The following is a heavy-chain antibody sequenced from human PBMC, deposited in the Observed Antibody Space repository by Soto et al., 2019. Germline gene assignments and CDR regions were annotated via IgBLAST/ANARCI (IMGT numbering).Heavy chain of an antibody. CDR1: GFTFSSYG. D-gene: IGHD3-16*01. V-gene: IGHV3-33*01. CDR3: ARGNRFDYYYGLDV. CDR2: IWFDGSNK. Sequence: GGSLRLSCAASGFTFSSYGMHWVRQAPGKGLEWVAVIWFDGSNKYYADSVKGRFTVSRDNSKNKLYLQMNSLRAEDRALYYCARGNRFDYYYGLDVWGQGTTVTVSS. J-gene: IGHJ6*02.